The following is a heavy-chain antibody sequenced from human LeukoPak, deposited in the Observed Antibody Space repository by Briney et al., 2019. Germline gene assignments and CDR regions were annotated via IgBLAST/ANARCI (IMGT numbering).Heavy chain of an antibody. D-gene: IGHD5-24*01. CDR2: IIQDGSKK. J-gene: IGHJ4*02. CDR3: PRVGYIAERIDS. CDR1: GFPFSSYW. V-gene: IGHV3-7*04. Sequence: GGSLRLSCVASGFPFSSYWITCVRQAPREGLEWVATIIQDGSKKSYVDYMKGRFTNPRDNAKNSLYLQMNSLRAEDTAIYSCPRVGYIAERIDSWGQGNLVTVSS.